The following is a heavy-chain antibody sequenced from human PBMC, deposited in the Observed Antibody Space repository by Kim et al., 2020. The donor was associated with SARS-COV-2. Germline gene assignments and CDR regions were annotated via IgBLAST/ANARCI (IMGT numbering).Heavy chain of an antibody. CDR3: ARGSGAPDY. J-gene: IGHJ4*02. V-gene: IGHV3-48*02. CDR2: SSTT. D-gene: IGHD1-26*01. Sequence: SSTTDYADSVKGRFTSSRDNAKNSLFLQMNSLRDEDTAVYYCARGSGAPDYWGQGTLVTVSS.